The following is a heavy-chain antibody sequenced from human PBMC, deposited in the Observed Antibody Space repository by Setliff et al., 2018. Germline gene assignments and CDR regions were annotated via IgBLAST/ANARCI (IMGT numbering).Heavy chain of an antibody. J-gene: IGHJ4*02. D-gene: IGHD1-26*01. V-gene: IGHV3-23*01. CDR2: ISGSGGST. Sequence: SLKISCAASGFTFTSYAMRWVRQAPGKGLEWVSSISGSGGSTYYADSVKGRFTISRDNSNNALYLQMNSLRAEDTAIYYCAKGGYSGSHYFDYWGQGTLVTSPQ. CDR1: GFTFTSYA. CDR3: AKGGYSGSHYFDY.